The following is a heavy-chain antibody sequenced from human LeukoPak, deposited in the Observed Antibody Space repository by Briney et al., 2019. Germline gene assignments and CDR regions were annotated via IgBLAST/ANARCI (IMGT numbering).Heavy chain of an antibody. CDR1: GFSVSSSY. CDR3: ARDRWAVGYYYGMDV. CDR2: ISSSSSYI. V-gene: IGHV3-21*01. D-gene: IGHD4-23*01. Sequence: GGSLRLSCAASGFSVSSSYLTWVRQAPGKGLEWVSSISSSSSYIYYADSVKGRFTISRDNAKNSLYLQMNSLRAEDTAVYYCARDRWAVGYYYGMDVWGQGTTVTVSS. J-gene: IGHJ6*02.